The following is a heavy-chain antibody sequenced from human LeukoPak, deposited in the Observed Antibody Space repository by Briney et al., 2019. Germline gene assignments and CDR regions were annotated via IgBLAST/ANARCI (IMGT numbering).Heavy chain of an antibody. Sequence: SQTLSLTCAISGDSVSSNSAAWNWMRPSPSRGREWMGRTYYRSKWYNDYAVSVKSRITINPDTSKNQFSLQLNSVTPEDTAVYYCARSIAAAGYYMDVWGKGTTVTVSS. CDR1: GDSVSSNSAA. V-gene: IGHV6-1*01. J-gene: IGHJ6*03. CDR3: ARSIAAAGYYMDV. D-gene: IGHD6-13*01. CDR2: TYYRSKWYN.